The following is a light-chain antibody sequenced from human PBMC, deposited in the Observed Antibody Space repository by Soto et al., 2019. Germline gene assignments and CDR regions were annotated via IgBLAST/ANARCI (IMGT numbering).Light chain of an antibody. V-gene: IGKV1-39*01. J-gene: IGKJ2*01. CDR2: AAS. Sequence: DIQMTQSPSSLSASVGDRVTITCRASQSISSYLNWYQQKPGKAPKLLIYAASSLQSGVPSRFSGSGSGTEFTLTINSLQPEDFTTYYCQQSYSTPYTFGQGTKLEIK. CDR3: QQSYSTPYT. CDR1: QSISSY.